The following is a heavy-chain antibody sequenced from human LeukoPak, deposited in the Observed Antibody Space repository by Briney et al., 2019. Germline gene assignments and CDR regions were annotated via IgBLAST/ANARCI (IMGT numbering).Heavy chain of an antibody. CDR1: GFTLSSYS. CDR2: ITSSGRYI. J-gene: IGHJ3*02. V-gene: IGHV3-21*04. Sequence: GGSLRLSCAASGFTLSSYSMNWVRQAPGKGLEWVSSITSSGRYIYYADSVKGRFTISRDNSKNTLYLQMNSLRAEDTAVYYCANYYDSSGYYFDAFDIWGQGTMVTVSS. D-gene: IGHD3-22*01. CDR3: ANYYDSSGYYFDAFDI.